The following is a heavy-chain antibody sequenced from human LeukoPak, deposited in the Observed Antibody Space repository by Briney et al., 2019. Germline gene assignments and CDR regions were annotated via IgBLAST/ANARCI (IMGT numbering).Heavy chain of an antibody. D-gene: IGHD4-17*01. Sequence: ASVNVSCKVSGYTLTELSMHWVRQAPGKGLEWMGGFDPEDGETIFAQKFQGRVTTTEDTSTDTVYMELNSLRSEDTAVYYCATPLTTVTKPLVYWGQGTKVTVSS. CDR1: GYTLTELS. J-gene: IGHJ4*02. CDR3: ATPLTTVTKPLVY. V-gene: IGHV1-24*01. CDR2: FDPEDGET.